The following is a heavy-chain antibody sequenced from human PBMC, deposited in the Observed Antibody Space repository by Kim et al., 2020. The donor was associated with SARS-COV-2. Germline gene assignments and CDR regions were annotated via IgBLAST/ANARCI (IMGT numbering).Heavy chain of an antibody. CDR3: AKDRENWELLSEFDY. V-gene: IGHV3-23*01. J-gene: IGHJ4*02. CDR2: ISGSGGST. Sequence: GGSLRLSCAASGFTFSIYAMSWVRQAPGKGLEWVSAISGSGGSTYYADSVKGRFTISRDNSKNTLYLQMNSLRAEDTAVYYCAKDRENWELLSEFDYWGQGTLVTVSS. D-gene: IGHD1-26*01. CDR1: GFTFSIYA.